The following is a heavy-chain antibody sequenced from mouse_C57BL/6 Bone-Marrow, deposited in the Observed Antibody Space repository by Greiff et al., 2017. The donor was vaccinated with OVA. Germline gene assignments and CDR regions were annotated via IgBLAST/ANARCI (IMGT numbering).Heavy chain of an antibody. Sequence: QVQLQQPGADLVKPGASVKVSCKASGYTFTSYWMHWVKQRPGQGLEWIGRIHPSDSDTNYNQKFKGKATLTVDKSSSTAYMQLSSLTSEDSAVYYCAIPLIYDGYMRGNYAMDYWGQGTSVTVSS. CDR3: AIPLIYDGYMRGNYAMDY. D-gene: IGHD2-3*01. CDR2: IHPSDSDT. J-gene: IGHJ4*01. CDR1: GYTFTSYW. V-gene: IGHV1-74*01.